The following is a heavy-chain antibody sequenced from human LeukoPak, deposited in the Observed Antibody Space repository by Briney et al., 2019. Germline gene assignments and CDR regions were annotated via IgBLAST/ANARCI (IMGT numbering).Heavy chain of an antibody. J-gene: IGHJ3*02. V-gene: IGHV3-66*01. CDR3: ARAYSGSYTDAFDI. D-gene: IGHD1-26*01. Sequence: GGSLRLSCAASGFTVSSNHMSWVRQAPGKGLEWVSVIYSGGSTYYADSVKGRFTISRDNSKNTLYLQMNSLRAEDTAVYYCARAYSGSYTDAFDIWGQGTMVTVSS. CDR2: IYSGGST. CDR1: GFTVSSNH.